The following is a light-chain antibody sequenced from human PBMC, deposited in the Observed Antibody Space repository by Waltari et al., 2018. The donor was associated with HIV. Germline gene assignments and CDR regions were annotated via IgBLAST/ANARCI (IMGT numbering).Light chain of an antibody. J-gene: IGKJ4*01. CDR3: QQYNNWPPLT. CDR1: QSVSYN. Sequence: DILMTQSPAPLSVSPVERATLSCSPSQSVSYNLAWYQQRPGQAPRILIYGASTRATGIPARFSGSGSGTGFTLTISSLESEDFAVYYCQQYNNWPPLTFGGGTKVEIK. V-gene: IGKV3D-15*01. CDR2: GAS.